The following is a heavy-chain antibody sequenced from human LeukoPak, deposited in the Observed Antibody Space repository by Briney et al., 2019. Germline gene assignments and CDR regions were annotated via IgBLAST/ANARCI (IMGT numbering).Heavy chain of an antibody. V-gene: IGHV4-38-2*02. CDR3: ARGPTVRDMDV. Sequence: SETLSLTCTVSGYSISSGYFWAWIRQSPGKGLEWVGSIYHTGSTYEKSSLKSRVAISVDTSKNQFSLKLNSVTAADTAVYYCARGPTVRDMDVWGKGTTVTVSS. CDR1: GYSISSGYF. D-gene: IGHD4-17*01. J-gene: IGHJ6*03. CDR2: IYHTGST.